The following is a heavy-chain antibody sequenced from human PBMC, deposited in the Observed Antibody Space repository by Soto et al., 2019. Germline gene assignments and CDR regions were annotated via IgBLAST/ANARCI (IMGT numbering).Heavy chain of an antibody. CDR3: ARESRGGSYPPHWFDP. V-gene: IGHV1-18*01. CDR2: ISGYNGNT. D-gene: IGHD1-26*01. Sequence: QVQLVQSGAEVKKPGASVKVSCKASGYSFTTYGISWVRQAPGQGLEWMGWISGYNGNTNYAQNLQGRVTMTTDTSTSTAYMELRSLRSDDTAVYYCARESRGGSYPPHWFDPWGQGTLVTVSS. J-gene: IGHJ5*02. CDR1: GYSFTTYG.